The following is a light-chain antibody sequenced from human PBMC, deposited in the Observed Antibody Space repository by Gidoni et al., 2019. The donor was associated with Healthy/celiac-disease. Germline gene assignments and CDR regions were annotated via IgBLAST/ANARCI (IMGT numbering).Light chain of an antibody. CDR1: QSISSY. V-gene: IGKV1-39*01. J-gene: IGKJ5*01. Sequence: DIQMTQSPSSLSASVGDRVTITCRASQSISSYLNWYQQKPGNAPKLLIYAASSLQSGVPSRFSGSGSGTDFTLTISSLQPEDVATYYCQQSYSTLPTFGQGTQLEIK. CDR3: QQSYSTLPT. CDR2: AAS.